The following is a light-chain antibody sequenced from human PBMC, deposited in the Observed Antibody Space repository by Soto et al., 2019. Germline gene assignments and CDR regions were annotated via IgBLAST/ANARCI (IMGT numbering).Light chain of an antibody. CDR2: LNSDGSH. CDR1: TGHNTYA. V-gene: IGLV4-69*02. CDR3: QTWGAGLWV. J-gene: IGLJ3*02. Sequence: QPVLTQSPSASASLGASVKLTCTLSTGHNTYAIAWHQQQPEKGPRYLMKLNSDGSHTKGDGIPDRFSGSSSGAERYLTISSLQSEDEADYYCQTWGAGLWVFGGGTKLTVL.